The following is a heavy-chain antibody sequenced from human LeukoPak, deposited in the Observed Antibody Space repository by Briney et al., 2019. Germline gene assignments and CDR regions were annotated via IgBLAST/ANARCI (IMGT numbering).Heavy chain of an antibody. V-gene: IGHV4-59*01. Sequence: PSETLSLTCTVSGGSISSYYWSWIRQPPGKGLEWIGYIYYIGNTNYNPSLKSRVTISLDTSKNQFSLKLTSVTAADTAVYYCARGYQGIEYFQHWGQGTLVTVSS. CDR3: ARGYQGIEYFQH. CDR2: IYYIGNT. CDR1: GGSISSYY. D-gene: IGHD2-2*01. J-gene: IGHJ1*01.